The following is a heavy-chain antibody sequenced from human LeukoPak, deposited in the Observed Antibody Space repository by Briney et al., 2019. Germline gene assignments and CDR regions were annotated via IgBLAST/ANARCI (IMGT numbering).Heavy chain of an antibody. V-gene: IGHV3-23*01. D-gene: IGHD4-17*01. Sequence: GGSLRLSCAASGFTFSSFAMSWVRQAPGKGLEWVSGLSGSGGSTYYADSMKGRFTISRDNTKNTLNLQMNSLRAEDTAIYYCARGSSHYVGSSDYWGQGTQVTVSS. CDR3: ARGSSHYVGSSDY. J-gene: IGHJ4*02. CDR2: LSGSGGST. CDR1: GFTFSSFA.